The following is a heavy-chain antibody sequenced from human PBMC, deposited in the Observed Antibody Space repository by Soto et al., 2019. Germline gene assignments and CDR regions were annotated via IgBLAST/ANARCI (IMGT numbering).Heavy chain of an antibody. V-gene: IGHV3-30-3*01. J-gene: IGHJ5*02. D-gene: IGHD2-15*01. Sequence: QVQLVESGGGVVQPGRSLRLSCAASGFTFSSYAMHWVRQAPGKGLEWGAVISYDGSNKYYADSVKGRFTISRDNSKNTLDLQMNRLRAEDTAVYYCARDPGGVSGYCSGGSCYSRFDPWGQGTLVTVSS. CDR2: ISYDGSNK. CDR1: GFTFSSYA. CDR3: ARDPGGVSGYCSGGSCYSRFDP.